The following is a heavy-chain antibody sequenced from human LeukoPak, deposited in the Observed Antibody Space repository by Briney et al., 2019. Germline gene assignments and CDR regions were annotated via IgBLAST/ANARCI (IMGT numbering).Heavy chain of an antibody. CDR2: IYPGDSDT. V-gene: IGHV5-51*01. D-gene: IGHD3-10*01. Sequence: GESLKISCKGSGYSFTSYWIGWVRQMPGKGLEWMGIIYPGDSDTRYSPSFQGQVTISADKSISTAYLQWSSLKASDTAMYYCARGLWFGELLRAPFDYWGQGTLVTVSS. J-gene: IGHJ4*02. CDR3: ARGLWFGELLRAPFDY. CDR1: GYSFTSYW.